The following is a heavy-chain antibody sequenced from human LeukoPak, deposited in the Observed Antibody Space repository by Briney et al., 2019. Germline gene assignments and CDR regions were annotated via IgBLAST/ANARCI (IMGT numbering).Heavy chain of an antibody. V-gene: IGHV4-38-2*01. Sequence: SEALSLTCAVSGYSISSGYCWGWIRQPPGKGLEWIGSIYHSGSTYYNPSLKSRVTISVDTSKNQFSLKLSSVTAADTAVYYCARYITMVRGVIPFDYWGQGTLVTVSS. CDR3: ARYITMVRGVIPFDY. J-gene: IGHJ4*02. CDR2: IYHSGST. CDR1: GYSISSGYC. D-gene: IGHD3-10*01.